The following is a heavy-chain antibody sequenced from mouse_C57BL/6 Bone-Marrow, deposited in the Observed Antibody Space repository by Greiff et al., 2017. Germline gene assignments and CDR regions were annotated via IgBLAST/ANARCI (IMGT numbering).Heavy chain of an antibody. CDR3: ARLYYGSSYFDY. CDR2: IYYSGTI. J-gene: IGHJ2*01. D-gene: IGHD1-1*01. CDR1: GISITTGNYR. V-gene: IGHV3-5*01. Sequence: EVKLMESGPGLVKPSQTVFLTCTVTGISITTGNYRWSWIRQFPGNKLEWIGYIYYSGTITYNPSLTSRTTITRDTPKNQFFLEMNSLTAEDTATYYCARLYYGSSYFDYWGQGTTLTVSS.